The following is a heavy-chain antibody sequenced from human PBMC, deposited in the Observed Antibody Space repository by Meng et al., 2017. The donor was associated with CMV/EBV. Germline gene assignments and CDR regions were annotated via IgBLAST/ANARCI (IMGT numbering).Heavy chain of an antibody. CDR1: GFTFSSYS. J-gene: IGHJ4*02. CDR3: ARVYIAAAGVNDY. Sequence: GESLKISCAASGFTFSSYSMNWVRQAPGKGLEWVSSISSSSSYIYYADSVKGRFTISRDNAKNSLYLQMNSLRAEDTAVYYCARVYIAAAGVNDYWGQGTLVTVSS. D-gene: IGHD6-13*01. CDR2: ISSSSSYI. V-gene: IGHV3-21*01.